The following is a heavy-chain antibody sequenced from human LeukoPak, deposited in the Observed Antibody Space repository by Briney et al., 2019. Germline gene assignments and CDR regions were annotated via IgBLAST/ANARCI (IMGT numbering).Heavy chain of an antibody. CDR2: IIPILGIA. CDR3: ARAPRERGVVNGYDY. V-gene: IGHV1-69*04. CDR1: GGTFSSYA. D-gene: IGHD5-24*01. Sequence: ASVKVSCKASGGTFSSYAISWVRQAPGQGLEWMGRIIPILGIANYAQKFQGRVTMTRDTSTSTVYMELSSLRSEDTAVYYCARAPRERGVVNGYDYWGQGTLVTVSS. J-gene: IGHJ4*02.